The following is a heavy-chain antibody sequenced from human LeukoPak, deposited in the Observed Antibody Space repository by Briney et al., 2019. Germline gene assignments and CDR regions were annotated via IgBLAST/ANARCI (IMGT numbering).Heavy chain of an antibody. Sequence: ASVKVSCKASGYTFTGYYMHWVRQAPGQGLEWMGWINPNSGGTNYAQKFQGRVTMTRDTSISTAYMELSRLRSDDTAVYYCARDYGYGGNAGWDAFDIWGQGTMVTVSS. J-gene: IGHJ3*02. CDR1: GYTFTGYY. D-gene: IGHD4-23*01. CDR2: INPNSGGT. CDR3: ARDYGYGGNAGWDAFDI. V-gene: IGHV1-2*02.